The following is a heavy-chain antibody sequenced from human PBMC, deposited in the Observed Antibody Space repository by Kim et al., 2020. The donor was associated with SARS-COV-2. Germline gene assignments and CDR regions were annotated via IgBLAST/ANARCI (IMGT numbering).Heavy chain of an antibody. Sequence: DSVKGRFTITRDNAKNSLYLQMNSLRAEDTAVYYCARGEYSSGWGVFDPWGQGTLVTVSS. J-gene: IGHJ5*02. V-gene: IGHV3-21*01. CDR3: ARGEYSSGWGVFDP. D-gene: IGHD6-19*01.